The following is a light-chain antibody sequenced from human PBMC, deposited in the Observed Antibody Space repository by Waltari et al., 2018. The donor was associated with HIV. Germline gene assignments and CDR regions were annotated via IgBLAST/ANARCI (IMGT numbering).Light chain of an antibody. CDR2: GAS. CDR3: QQSGNSPLT. CDR1: QSVSSSY. Sequence: DIVLTQSPGTLSLSPGERATLSCRASQSVSSSYLAWYQQKPGQAPRLLIYGASSRATGIPDRFSGSGSGTDFTLTISRLEPEEFAVYYCQQSGNSPLTFGGGTKVEI. V-gene: IGKV3-20*01. J-gene: IGKJ4*01.